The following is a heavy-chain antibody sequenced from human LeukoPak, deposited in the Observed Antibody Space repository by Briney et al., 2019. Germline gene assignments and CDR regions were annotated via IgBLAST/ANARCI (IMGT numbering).Heavy chain of an antibody. V-gene: IGHV4-4*08. D-gene: IGHD3-22*01. CDR3: ARGNYYDSSGS. CDR1: GGSFSGYY. Sequence: PSETLSLTCAVYGGSFSGYYWSWIRQPPGKGLEWIGRIYTSGSTNYNPSLKSRVTISVDTSKNQFSLKLSSVTAADTAVYYCARGNYYDSSGSWGQGTLVTVSS. J-gene: IGHJ5*02. CDR2: IYTSGST.